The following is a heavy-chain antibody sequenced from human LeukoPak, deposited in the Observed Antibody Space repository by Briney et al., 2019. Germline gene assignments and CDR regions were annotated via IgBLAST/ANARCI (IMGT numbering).Heavy chain of an antibody. CDR3: ARGGYYYDSSGYDY. V-gene: IGHV1-46*01. CDR2: INPSGGGT. J-gene: IGHJ4*02. Sequence: ASVKASCTASGYTFTSYYIHWVRQAPGQRLEWMGIINPSGGGTSYAQKFHVRVTMTTDTSTTTAYMELRSLRSDDTAVYYCARGGYYYDSSGYDYWGQGTLVTVSS. CDR1: GYTFTSYY. D-gene: IGHD3-22*01.